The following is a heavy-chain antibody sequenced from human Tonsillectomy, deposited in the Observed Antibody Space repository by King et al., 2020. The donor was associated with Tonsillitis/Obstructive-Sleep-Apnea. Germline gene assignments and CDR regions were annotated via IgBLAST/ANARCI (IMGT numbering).Heavy chain of an antibody. D-gene: IGHD3-10*01. V-gene: IGHV4-4*02. CDR2: IFHSGST. CDR3: ARGGFYGSGSPALYFDY. J-gene: IGHJ4*02. CDR1: GGSISSTNW. Sequence: VQLQESGPGLVKPSGTLSLTCGVSGGSISSTNWWIWVRQPPGKGLEWIGEIFHSGSTSYNPSLKSRVTISLDKSKNQFSLKLRSVTAADTALYYCARGGFYGSGSPALYFDYWGQGTLDTVSS.